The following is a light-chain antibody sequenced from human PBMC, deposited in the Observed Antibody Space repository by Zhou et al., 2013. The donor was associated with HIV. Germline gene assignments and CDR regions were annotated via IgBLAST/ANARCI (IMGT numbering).Light chain of an antibody. CDR1: QSIGND. CDR2: DAS. CDR3: QQRAIWPPLT. J-gene: IGKJ4*01. V-gene: IGKV3-11*01. Sequence: EIGLTQSPVTLSLSPGERATLSCTASQSIGNDLAWYQQKPGHAPRLLIYDASNRAPGIPARFSGSGSGTDFTLTISSLEPEDFAVYYCQQRAIWPPLTFGGGTKVEIK.